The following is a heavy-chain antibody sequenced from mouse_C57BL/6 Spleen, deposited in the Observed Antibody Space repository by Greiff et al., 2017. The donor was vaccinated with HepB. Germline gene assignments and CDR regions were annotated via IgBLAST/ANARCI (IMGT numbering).Heavy chain of an antibody. CDR2: IRSKSNNYAT. CDR3: GREFGYEYYYAMDY. D-gene: IGHD2-2*01. J-gene: IGHJ4*01. CDR1: GFSFNTYA. Sequence: EVQLVESGGGLVQPKGSLKLSCAASGFSFNTYAMNWVRQAPGKGLEWVARIRSKSNNYATYYADSVKDRFTISRDDSESMLYLQMNNLKTEDTAMYYCGREFGYEYYYAMDYWGQGTSVTVSS. V-gene: IGHV10-1*01.